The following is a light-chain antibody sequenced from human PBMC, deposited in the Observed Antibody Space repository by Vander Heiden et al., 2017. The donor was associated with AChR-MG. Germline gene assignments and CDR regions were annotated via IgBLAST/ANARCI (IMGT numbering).Light chain of an antibody. CDR1: QSVLSSATKKNY. Sequence: DIVITHAPDSLAVSLGERDTIHSKSSQSVLSSATKKNYLAWYPQKPGQPPKLLIYWASTRESGVPDRFSGSGSGTDFTLTISSLQAEDVAVYYCQQYYSTAYTFGQGTKLEIK. CDR3: QQYYSTAYT. CDR2: WAS. V-gene: IGKV4-1*01. J-gene: IGKJ2*01.